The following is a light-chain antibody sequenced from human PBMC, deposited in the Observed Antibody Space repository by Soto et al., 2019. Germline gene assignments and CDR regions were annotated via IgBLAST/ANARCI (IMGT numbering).Light chain of an antibody. CDR2: RNN. CDR1: SSNIGSAY. V-gene: IGLV1-47*01. Sequence: QSVLTQPPSASGTPGQTVTISCSGSSSNIGSAYIYWYQHLPGTAPKLLIYRNNQRPSGVPDRFSASKSGTSASLAISGLGSEDEADYYCAAWDDSLVVFGGGTKLTVL. CDR3: AAWDDSLVV. J-gene: IGLJ2*01.